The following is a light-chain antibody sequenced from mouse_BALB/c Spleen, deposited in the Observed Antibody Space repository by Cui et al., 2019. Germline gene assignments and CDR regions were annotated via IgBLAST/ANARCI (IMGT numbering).Light chain of an antibody. Sequence: QIVLTQSPALMSASPGEKVTMTCSASSSVSYMYWYQQKPRSSPKPWIYLTSNLASGVPPRFSGSGSGTSYSLTISSMEAEDAATYYCQQWSSNPYTFGGGTKLEIK. J-gene: IGKJ2*01. V-gene: IGKV4-68*01. CDR3: QQWSSNPYT. CDR1: SSVSY. CDR2: LTS.